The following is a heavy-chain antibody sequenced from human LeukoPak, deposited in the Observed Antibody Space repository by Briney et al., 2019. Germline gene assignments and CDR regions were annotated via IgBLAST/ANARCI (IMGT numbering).Heavy chain of an antibody. J-gene: IGHJ4*02. CDR2: ISSSTSYI. Sequence: GGSLRLSCAASGFTFSSYSMNWIRQAPGKGLEWVSSISSSTSYIYYADSVKGRFTISKDNAKNSLYLQMNSLRAEDTAVYYCARAGGGPVPHIDYWGQGPLSPSPQ. D-gene: IGHD3-16*01. CDR1: GFTFSSYS. CDR3: ARAGGGPVPHIDY. V-gene: IGHV3-21*01.